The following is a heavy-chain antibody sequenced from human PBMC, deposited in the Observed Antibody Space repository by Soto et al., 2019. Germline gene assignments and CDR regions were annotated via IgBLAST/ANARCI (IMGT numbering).Heavy chain of an antibody. CDR3: AKATRRPSYYYDSSGYSNDY. V-gene: IGHV3-23*01. J-gene: IGHJ4*02. D-gene: IGHD3-22*01. CDR1: GFTFSSYA. CDR2: ISGSGGST. Sequence: EVQLLESGGGLVQPGGSLRLSCAASGFTFSSYAMSWVRQAPGKGLEWVSAISGSGGSTYYADSVKGRFTITRDNSKNTLYLQMNSLRAEDTAVYYCAKATRRPSYYYDSSGYSNDYWGQGTLVTVSS.